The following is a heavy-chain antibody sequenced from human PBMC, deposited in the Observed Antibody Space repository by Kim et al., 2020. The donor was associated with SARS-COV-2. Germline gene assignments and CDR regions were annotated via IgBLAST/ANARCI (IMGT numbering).Heavy chain of an antibody. Sequence: ASVKVSCKASGYTFTGYYMHWVRQAPGQGLEWMGRINPNSGGTNYAQKFQGRVTMTRDTSISTAYMELSRLRSDDTAVYYCARDRSYYYDSSGYYHDYWGQGTLVTVSS. J-gene: IGHJ4*02. CDR1: GYTFTGYY. V-gene: IGHV1-2*06. D-gene: IGHD3-22*01. CDR3: ARDRSYYYDSSGYYHDY. CDR2: INPNSGGT.